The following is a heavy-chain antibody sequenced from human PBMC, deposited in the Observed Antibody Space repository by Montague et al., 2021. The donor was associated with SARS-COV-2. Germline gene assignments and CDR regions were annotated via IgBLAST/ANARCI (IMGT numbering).Heavy chain of an antibody. J-gene: IGHJ6*02. V-gene: IGHV3-48*03. D-gene: IGHD2-15*01. Sequence: SLRLSCAASGFSFSSYEMNWARQAPGKGLEWISYISSGSGSSIHCADSVRGRFTISRANAKNSLYLQMNGLRAEDTAIYYCARDVDPNSWDGMDVWGQGTTVTVSS. CDR2: ISSGSGSSI. CDR3: ARDVDPNSWDGMDV. CDR1: GFSFSSYE.